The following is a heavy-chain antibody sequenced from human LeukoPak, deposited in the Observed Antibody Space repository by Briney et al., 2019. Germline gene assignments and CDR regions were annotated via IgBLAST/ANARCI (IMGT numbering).Heavy chain of an antibody. Sequence: GGSLRLSCAASGFTFEDNSMHWVRQAPGKGLEWVSGISWNSGSMAYADSVKGRFTISRDNTKNSLYLQMNSLRADDTALYYCASGYSFASGPDYWGQGTLVTVSS. D-gene: IGHD3-22*01. V-gene: IGHV3-9*01. CDR2: ISWNSGSM. CDR3: ASGYSFASGPDY. J-gene: IGHJ4*02. CDR1: GFTFEDNS.